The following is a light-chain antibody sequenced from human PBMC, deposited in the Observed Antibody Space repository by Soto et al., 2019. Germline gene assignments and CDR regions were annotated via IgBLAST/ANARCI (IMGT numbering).Light chain of an antibody. J-gene: IGKJ4*02. V-gene: IGKV3-11*01. Sequence: EIVLTQSPATLSLSPGERVTLSCRASQSITNHLAWYQHKAGQPPRLLIYEASNRATGIPARFSGSGFGTDFTLTISSLEPEDFAVYYCQHRGDWPPGATFGAGTRVE. CDR1: QSITNH. CDR3: QHRGDWPPGAT. CDR2: EAS.